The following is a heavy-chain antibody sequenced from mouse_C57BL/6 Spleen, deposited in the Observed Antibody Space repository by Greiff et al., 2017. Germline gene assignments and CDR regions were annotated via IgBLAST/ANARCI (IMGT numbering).Heavy chain of an antibody. CDR1: GYTFTSYW. CDR3: ARSGHYGSHYFDY. V-gene: IGHV1-53*01. Sequence: QVQLQQPGTELVKPGASVKLSCKASGYTFTSYWMLWVKQRPGQGLEWIGNINPSNGGTNYNEKFKSKATLTVDKSSSTAYMQLSSLTFEDSAVYYCARSGHYGSHYFDYWGQGTTLTVSS. D-gene: IGHD1-1*01. J-gene: IGHJ2*01. CDR2: INPSNGGT.